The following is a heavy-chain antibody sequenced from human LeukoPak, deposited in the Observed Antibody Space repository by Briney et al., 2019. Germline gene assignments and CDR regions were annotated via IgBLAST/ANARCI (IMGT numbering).Heavy chain of an antibody. CDR2: IIPIFGTA. CDR3: AEGPGQSTEN. D-gene: IGHD1-1*01. V-gene: IGHV1-69*01. CDR1: GGTFSSYA. J-gene: IGHJ4*02. Sequence: ASVTVSCTASGGTFSSYAISWVRQAPGQGLEWMGGIIPIFGTANYTQKFQGRVTITADESTSTAYMELSSLRSEDTAVYYCAEGPGQSTENWGQGTLVTVSS.